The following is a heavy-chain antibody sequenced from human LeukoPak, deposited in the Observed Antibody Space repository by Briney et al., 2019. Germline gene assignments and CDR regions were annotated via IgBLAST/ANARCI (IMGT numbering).Heavy chain of an antibody. V-gene: IGHV3-48*02. J-gene: IGHJ4*02. D-gene: IGHD1-26*01. Sequence: GGSLRLSCAASGFSFSSYAMNWVRQAPGKGLEWVSYISSSGSTIYYADSVKGRFTISRDNAKNSLYVQMDSLRDEDSAVYYCARVGSYYDLSYWGQGTLVTVSS. CDR1: GFSFSSYA. CDR3: ARVGSYYDLSY. CDR2: ISSSGSTI.